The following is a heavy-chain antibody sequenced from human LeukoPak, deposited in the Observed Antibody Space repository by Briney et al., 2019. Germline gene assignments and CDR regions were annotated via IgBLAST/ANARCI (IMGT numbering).Heavy chain of an antibody. CDR1: GFTFSSYS. CDR2: ISSSSSTI. D-gene: IGHD6-13*01. Sequence: GSLRLSCAASGFTFSSYSMNWVRQAPGKGLEWVSYISSSSSTIYYADSVKGRFTISRDNAKNSLYLQMNGLRAEDTAVYYCARDTQLAEYYFDYWGQGTLVTVSS. J-gene: IGHJ4*02. V-gene: IGHV3-48*01. CDR3: ARDTQLAEYYFDY.